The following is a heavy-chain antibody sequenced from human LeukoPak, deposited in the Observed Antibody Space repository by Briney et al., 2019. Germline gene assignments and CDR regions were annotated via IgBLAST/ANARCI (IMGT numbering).Heavy chain of an antibody. CDR2: ISGSGGST. V-gene: IGHV3-23*01. D-gene: IGHD6-13*01. Sequence: GGSLRLSCAASGFTFCSYAMNWVRQAPGKGVEWVSGISGSGGSTYYADSVKGRFTISRDNSKNTLYLHMNSLSAEDTAVYYCAKVTAVAAKNTSYFDYWGQGTLVTVSS. J-gene: IGHJ4*02. CDR1: GFTFCSYA. CDR3: AKVTAVAAKNTSYFDY.